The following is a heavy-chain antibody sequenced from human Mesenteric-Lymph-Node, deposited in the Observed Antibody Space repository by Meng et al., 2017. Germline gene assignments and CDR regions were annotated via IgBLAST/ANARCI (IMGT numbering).Heavy chain of an antibody. CDR1: GGSISSSNYY. D-gene: IGHD3-10*01. Sequence: LQRRRAAQGRWKPSATRSLTCIVPGGSISSSNYYWDWIRQPPGKGLEWIGAIYHSGSTSYNPSLQSRVTMFVDTSKNQFSLMLTSVTATDTAVYYCARRRGGSGRDCWGQGTLVTVSS. V-gene: IGHV4-39*01. J-gene: IGHJ4*02. CDR2: IYHSGST. CDR3: ARRRGGSGRDC.